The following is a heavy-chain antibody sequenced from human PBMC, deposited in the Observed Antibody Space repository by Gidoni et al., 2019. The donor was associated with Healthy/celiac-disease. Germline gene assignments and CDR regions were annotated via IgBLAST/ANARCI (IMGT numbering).Heavy chain of an antibody. Sequence: QVQLQQWGAGLLKPSETLSLTCAVYGGSFSGYYWSWIRQPPGKGLEWIGEINHSGSTNYNPSLKSRVTISVDTSKNQFSLKLSSVTAADTAVYYCARDSGPSSDYYDSSGQPGYFDYWGQGTLVTVSS. J-gene: IGHJ4*02. CDR3: ARDSGPSSDYYDSSGQPGYFDY. V-gene: IGHV4-34*01. CDR2: INHSGST. CDR1: GGSFSGYY. D-gene: IGHD3-22*01.